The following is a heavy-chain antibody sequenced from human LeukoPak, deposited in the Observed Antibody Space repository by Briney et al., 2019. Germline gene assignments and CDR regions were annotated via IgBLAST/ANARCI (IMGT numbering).Heavy chain of an antibody. V-gene: IGHV4-39*01. CDR1: GGSISSSSYY. CDR2: IYYSGST. D-gene: IGHD2-15*01. Sequence: SETLSLTCTVSGGSISSSSYYWGWIRHPPGKGLEWIGSIYYSGSTYYNPSLKSRVTISVDTSKNQFSLKLSSVTAADTAVYYCASGSVGGYCSGGSCYYRAFDIWGQGTMVTVSS. CDR3: ASGSVGGYCSGGSCYYRAFDI. J-gene: IGHJ3*02.